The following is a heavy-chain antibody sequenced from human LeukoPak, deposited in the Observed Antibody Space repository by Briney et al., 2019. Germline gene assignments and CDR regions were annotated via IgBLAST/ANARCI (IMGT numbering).Heavy chain of an antibody. V-gene: IGHV4-61*02. D-gene: IGHD6-19*01. CDR3: ARGRAGRLSASNWFDP. J-gene: IGHJ5*02. CDR1: GDSLNSGNFY. Sequence: SQTLSLTCRVSGDSLNSGNFYRTWIRQPAGKGLEWIGRVFTNGDTSYNPSLKSRVTIFLDSSQNHFSLRLSSVAATDTAVYYCARGRAGRLSASNWFDPWGHGTLVTVSS. CDR2: VFTNGDT.